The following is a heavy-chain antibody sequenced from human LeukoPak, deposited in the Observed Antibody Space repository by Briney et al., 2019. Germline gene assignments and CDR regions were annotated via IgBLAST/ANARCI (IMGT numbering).Heavy chain of an antibody. CDR2: ISGSGGST. D-gene: IGHD6-13*01. J-gene: IGHJ5*02. CDR1: GFTFSSYA. Sequence: GGSLRLSCAASGFTFSSYAMSWVRQAPGKGLEWVSAISGSGGSTYYADSVKCRFTISRDNSKNTLYLQMNSLRAEDTAVYYCAKRYSSSWYSNWFDPWGQGTLVTVSS. CDR3: AKRYSSSWYSNWFDP. V-gene: IGHV3-23*01.